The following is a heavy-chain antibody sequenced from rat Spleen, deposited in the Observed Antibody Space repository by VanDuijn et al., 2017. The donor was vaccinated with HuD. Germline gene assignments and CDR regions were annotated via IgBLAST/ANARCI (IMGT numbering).Heavy chain of an antibody. CDR3: ARSDYGSPYYFDY. CDR2: IWGNGNA. CDR1: GFSLNNYG. J-gene: IGHJ2*01. V-gene: IGHV2S61*01. D-gene: IGHD1-2*01. Sequence: VQLKESGPGLVKPSLTLSLTCSVSGFSLNNYGVMWVRQPPGKGLEWMGVIWGNGNANYNSVLKSRLSISRDTSKSQVFLKMNNLQTEDTAMYFCARSDYGSPYYFDYWGQGVVVTVSS.